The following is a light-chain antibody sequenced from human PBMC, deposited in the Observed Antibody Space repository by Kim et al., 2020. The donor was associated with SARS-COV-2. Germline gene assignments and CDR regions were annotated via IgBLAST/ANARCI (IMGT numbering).Light chain of an antibody. CDR3: QVWDSSTVV. V-gene: IGLV3-9*01. J-gene: IGLJ2*01. CDR1: NMGSKN. CDR2: RDS. Sequence: SVALGQTARITCGGNNMGSKNVNWYQQKPGQAPVLVIYRDSNRPSGIPERFSGSNSGNTATLTISRAQAGDEADYYCQVWDSSTVVFGGGTKLTVL.